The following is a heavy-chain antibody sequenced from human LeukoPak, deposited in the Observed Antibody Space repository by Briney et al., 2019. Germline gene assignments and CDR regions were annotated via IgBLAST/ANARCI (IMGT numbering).Heavy chain of an antibody. V-gene: IGHV1-8*03. CDR1: GYTFTSYD. Sequence: ASVKLSCNSSGYTFTSYDIHWVRQAPAQGLEWMGWMNPNSGNTGYAEKFQGRVTITRKASISTAYMELSSLRSEDTAVYYCAGALDSSSWYCYYTDVWGKGTTVTVSS. CDR3: AGALDSSSWYCYYTDV. D-gene: IGHD6-13*01. CDR2: MNPNSGNT. J-gene: IGHJ6*03.